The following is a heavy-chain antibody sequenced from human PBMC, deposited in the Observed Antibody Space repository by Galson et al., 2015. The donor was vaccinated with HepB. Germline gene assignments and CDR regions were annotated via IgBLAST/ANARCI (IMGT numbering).Heavy chain of an antibody. CDR1: GFTFSSYA. CDR2: ISYDGSNK. CDR3: ARQTFVVPAAILAAFDI. Sequence: SLRLSCAASGFTFSSYAMHWVRQAPGKGLEWVAVISYDGSNKYYADSVKGRFTISRDNSKNTLYLQMNSLRAEDTAVYYCARQTFVVPAAILAAFDIWGQGAMVTVSS. V-gene: IGHV3-30-3*01. D-gene: IGHD2-2*02. J-gene: IGHJ3*02.